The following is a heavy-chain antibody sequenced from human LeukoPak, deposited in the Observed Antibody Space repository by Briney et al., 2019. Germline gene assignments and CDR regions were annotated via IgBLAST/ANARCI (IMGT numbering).Heavy chain of an antibody. CDR2: INHSGST. V-gene: IGHV4-34*01. J-gene: IGHJ6*03. D-gene: IGHD3-10*01. Sequence: SETLSLTCAVYGGSFSGYYWSWIRQPPGEGLEWIGEINHSGSTNYNPSLKSRVTISVDTSKNQFSLKLSSVTAADTAVYYCARVVTMVRGVIPTVYYYIDVWGKGTTVTISS. CDR3: ARVVTMVRGVIPTVYYYIDV. CDR1: GGSFSGYY.